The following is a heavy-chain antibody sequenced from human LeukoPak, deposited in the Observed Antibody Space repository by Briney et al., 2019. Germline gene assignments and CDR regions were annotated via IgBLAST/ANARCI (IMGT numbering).Heavy chain of an antibody. CDR3: ARERGPGIAAAGTEFDY. J-gene: IGHJ4*02. Sequence: ASVKVSCKASGYTFTGYYMHWVRQAPGQGLERMGWINPNSGGTNYAQKFQGRVTMTRDTSISTAYMELSRLRSDDTAVYYCARERGPGIAAAGTEFDYWGQGTLVTVSS. V-gene: IGHV1-2*02. CDR2: INPNSGGT. D-gene: IGHD6-13*01. CDR1: GYTFTGYY.